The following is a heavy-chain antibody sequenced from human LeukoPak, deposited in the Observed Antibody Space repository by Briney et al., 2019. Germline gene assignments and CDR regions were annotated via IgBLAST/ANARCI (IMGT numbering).Heavy chain of an antibody. J-gene: IGHJ3*02. CDR3: AASIAADHAFDI. CDR1: GYTFTSYY. D-gene: IGHD6-6*01. Sequence: ASVKVSCKASGYTFTSYYMHWVRQAPGRGLEWMGIINPSGGSTSYAQKFQGRVTMTRDMSTSTVYMELSSLRSEDTAVYYCAASIAADHAFDIWGQGTMVTVSS. CDR2: INPSGGST. V-gene: IGHV1-46*01.